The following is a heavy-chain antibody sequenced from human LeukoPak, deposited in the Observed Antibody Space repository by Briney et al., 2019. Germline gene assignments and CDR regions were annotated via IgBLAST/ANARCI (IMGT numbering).Heavy chain of an antibody. CDR2: IMPIFGAT. J-gene: IGHJ4*02. Sequence: SVKVSCKASGYSFSTHGIRWVRQAPGQGLEWMGGIMPIFGATNYAQKFQGRLTITTDRSTSTAYMELNNLSSEGTALYYCARVATVGSLDNWGKGTLVTVSS. CDR3: ARVATVGSLDN. D-gene: IGHD4-23*01. V-gene: IGHV1-69*05. CDR1: GYSFSTHG.